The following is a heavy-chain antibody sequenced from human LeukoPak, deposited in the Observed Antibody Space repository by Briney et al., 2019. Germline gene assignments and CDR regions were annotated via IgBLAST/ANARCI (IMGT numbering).Heavy chain of an antibody. CDR2: IYYSGST. CDR3: ARIVGATPGPFDY. D-gene: IGHD1-26*01. CDR1: GGSISSSSYY. J-gene: IGHJ4*02. V-gene: IGHV4-39*01. Sequence: PSETLSLTCTVSGGSISSSSYYWGWIRQPPGKGLEWIGSIYYSGSTYYKPSLKSRVTISVDTSKNQFSLKLSSVTAADTAVYYCARIVGATPGPFDYWGQGTLVTVSS.